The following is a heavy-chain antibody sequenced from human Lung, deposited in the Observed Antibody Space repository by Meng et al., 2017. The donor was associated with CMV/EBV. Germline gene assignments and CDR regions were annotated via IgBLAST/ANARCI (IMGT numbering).Heavy chain of an antibody. CDR2: VNPVSDDT. D-gene: IGHD6-19*01. V-gene: IGHV1-2*06. CDR1: GYTFSGFY. CDR3: AKSSDNGWSS. Sequence: VQLVQSGAEVKRPVASVKISCQASGYTFSGFYMNWARQAPGHGLEWLGRVNPVSDDTHYAQKFVGRLTVTRGATINTAFMELTSLRPDDTAVYYCAKSSDNGWSSWGPGTLVTVSS. J-gene: IGHJ4*01.